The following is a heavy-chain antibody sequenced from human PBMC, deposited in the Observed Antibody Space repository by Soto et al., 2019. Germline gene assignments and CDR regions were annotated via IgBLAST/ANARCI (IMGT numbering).Heavy chain of an antibody. J-gene: IGHJ5*01. D-gene: IGHD3-9*01. Sequence: GGSLRLSCSASGFTFSTYAMHWVRQAPGKGLEYVSSVNNNGGGTYYADSVKGRFAISRDNFKNTLYLQMSSLRAEDTAVYYWGRDFLTQFNCFDSWGQGTLVTVSS. CDR2: VNNNGGGT. CDR1: GFTFSTYA. CDR3: GRDFLTQFNCFDS. V-gene: IGHV3-64D*08.